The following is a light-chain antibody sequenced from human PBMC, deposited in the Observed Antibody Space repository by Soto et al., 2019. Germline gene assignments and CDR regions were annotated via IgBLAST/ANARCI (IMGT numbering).Light chain of an antibody. J-gene: IGLJ1*01. CDR3: SYYTTSGTLV. CDR1: SGDVGGYNY. Sequence: QSALTQPASVSGSPGQSITISCTGTSGDVGGYNYVSWYQQHPGKAPKLMIYEVSNRPSGVSNRFSGSKSGNTASLTISGLQAEDDADYYCSYYTTSGTLVFGTGTKVTVL. V-gene: IGLV2-14*01. CDR2: EVS.